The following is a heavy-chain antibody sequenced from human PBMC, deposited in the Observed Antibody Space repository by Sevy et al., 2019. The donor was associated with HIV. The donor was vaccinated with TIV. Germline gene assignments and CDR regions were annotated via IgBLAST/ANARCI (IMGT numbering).Heavy chain of an antibody. D-gene: IGHD3-22*01. V-gene: IGHV1-18*04. CDR3: ARVRDMIGAGAGAFDI. CDR2: ISAYNGNT. J-gene: IGHJ3*02. CDR1: GYTFTSYG. Sequence: ASVKVSCKASGYTFTSYGISWVRQAPGQGLEWMGWISAYNGNTNYAQKLQGRVTMTTDTSTSTAYMELRSLRSDDTAVYYCARVRDMIGAGAGAFDIWGQGTMVTVSS.